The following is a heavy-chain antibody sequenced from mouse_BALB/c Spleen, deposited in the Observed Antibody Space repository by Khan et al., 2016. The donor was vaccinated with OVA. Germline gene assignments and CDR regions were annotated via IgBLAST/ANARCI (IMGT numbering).Heavy chain of an antibody. CDR3: ARLEDI. CDR2: IWAGGST. CDR1: GYSLTRYG. V-gene: IGHV2-9*02. D-gene: IGHD1-3*01. Sequence: QVQLKESGPGLVAPSQSLSITCTVYGYSLTRYGVHWVRQPPGKGLEWLGVIWAGGSTNYNSALMSRLSISKDNSKSQVFLKMNSLQTDDTAMYYGARLEDIWGQGTTLTVSS. J-gene: IGHJ2*01.